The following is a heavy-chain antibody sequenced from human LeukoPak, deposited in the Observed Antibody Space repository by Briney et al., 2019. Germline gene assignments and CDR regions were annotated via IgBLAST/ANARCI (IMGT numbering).Heavy chain of an antibody. J-gene: IGHJ5*02. CDR2: IYHSGIV. Sequence: SETLSLTCTVSNYSISSAYYWGWIRQPPGKGLEWIGSIYHSGIVYYNPSLKSRVTISVDTSKNQFSLRLRSVTAADTAVYYCAREVIRDYGFGCWFDPWGQGTLVTVSS. CDR1: NYSISSAYY. D-gene: IGHD3-10*01. CDR3: AREVIRDYGFGCWFDP. V-gene: IGHV4-38-2*02.